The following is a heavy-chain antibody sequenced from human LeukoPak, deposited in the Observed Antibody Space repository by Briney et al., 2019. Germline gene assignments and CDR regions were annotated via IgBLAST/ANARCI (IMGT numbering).Heavy chain of an antibody. CDR2: VYTTGST. CDR3: AVNPWGSGEDV. V-gene: IGHV4-61*02. D-gene: IGHD3-16*01. J-gene: IGHJ6*02. Sequence: PSQTLSLTCTVSGGSISSGSYYWSWIRQPAGKGLEWIGRVYTTGSTDYNPSLKSRVTISVDTSKNHFSLNLTSVTAADTAVYYCAVNPWGSGEDVWGQGTTVTVSS. CDR1: GGSISSGSYY.